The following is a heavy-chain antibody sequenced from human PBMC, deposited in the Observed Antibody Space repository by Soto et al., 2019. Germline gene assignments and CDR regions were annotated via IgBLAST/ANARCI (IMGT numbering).Heavy chain of an antibody. V-gene: IGHV3-30-3*01. J-gene: IGHJ4*02. D-gene: IGHD3-3*01. CDR3: ARDKRDLRFLEWSYYFYY. CDR1: GFTFSSCS. Sequence: GGSLRLSCAASGFTFSSCSMHWVRQAPGKGLEWVALISYDGSNKYYADSVKGRFTISRDNSKNTLYLQMNSLRAEDTAVYYCARDKRDLRFLEWSYYFYYWGQGTLVTVSS. CDR2: ISYDGSNK.